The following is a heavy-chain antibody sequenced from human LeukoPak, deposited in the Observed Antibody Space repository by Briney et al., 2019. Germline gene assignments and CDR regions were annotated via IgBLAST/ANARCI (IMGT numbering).Heavy chain of an antibody. D-gene: IGHD3-16*01. V-gene: IGHV4-38-2*01. CDR3: ASRGPVSASGVEF. CDR1: GFSISSGHQ. CDR2: IYHSGNS. Sequence: SETLSLTCAVSGFSISSGHQWDWIRQPPGKGLEWIGSIYHSGNSYYNPSLQSRVTISMDTSKNQFSLKLSSVTAADTAVYYCASRGPVSASGVEFWGQGTLVTVSS. J-gene: IGHJ4*02.